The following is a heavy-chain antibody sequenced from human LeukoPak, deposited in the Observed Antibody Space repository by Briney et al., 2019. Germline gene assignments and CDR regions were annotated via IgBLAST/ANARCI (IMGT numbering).Heavy chain of an antibody. J-gene: IGHJ4*02. CDR2: INTDGSSA. Sequence: GGSQRLSCAASGFTFSSYWMHWVRHSPGKGLVWVSRINTDGSSASYADSVKGRFTISRDNAKNMVYLKMNSLRAEDTAVYKCVRDRAYSYGLDYWGQGNLVTVSS. D-gene: IGHD5-18*01. CDR1: GFTFSSYW. V-gene: IGHV3-74*01. CDR3: VRDRAYSYGLDY.